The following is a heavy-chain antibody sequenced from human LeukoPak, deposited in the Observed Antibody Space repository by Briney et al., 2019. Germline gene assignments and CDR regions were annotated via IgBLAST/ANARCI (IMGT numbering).Heavy chain of an antibody. J-gene: IGHJ3*02. CDR2: INTNTGIP. CDR3: ARDLVSAGFDI. CDR1: GYTFRSHA. D-gene: IGHD6-6*01. Sequence: ASVTVSCKAFGYTFRSHAMNWVRQAPGQGLELMGWINTNTGIPTYAQGFAGRFVFSLDTSVTTAYLQITSLKAEDTAVYYCARDLVSAGFDIWGQGTMVTVSS. V-gene: IGHV7-4-1*02.